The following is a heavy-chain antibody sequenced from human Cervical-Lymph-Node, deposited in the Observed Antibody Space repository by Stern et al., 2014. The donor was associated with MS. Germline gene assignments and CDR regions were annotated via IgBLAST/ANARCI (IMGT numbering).Heavy chain of an antibody. Sequence: VQLVESGGGVVQPGRSLRLSCAASEFIFSTYGMHWVRQAPGKGLEWVAVISDDGSNKYYADSVKGRFTISRDNSKNTMYLQMNSLRAEDTAVYYCARELDGGMDVWGRGTMVTVSS. D-gene: IGHD1-1*01. V-gene: IGHV3-30*03. J-gene: IGHJ6*02. CDR3: ARELDGGMDV. CDR2: ISDDGSNK. CDR1: EFIFSTYG.